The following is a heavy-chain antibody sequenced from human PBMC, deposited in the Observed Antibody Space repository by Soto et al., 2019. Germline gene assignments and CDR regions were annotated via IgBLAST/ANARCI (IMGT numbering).Heavy chain of an antibody. CDR2: IYYSGST. CDR3: ARERTPKRGSSGYYRGGWDY. V-gene: IGHV4-30-4*01. CDR1: GGSISSGDYY. J-gene: IGHJ4*02. Sequence: SETLSLTCTVSGGSISSGDYYWSWIRQPPGKGLEWIGYIYYSGSTYYNPSLKSRVTISVDTSKNQFSLKLSSVTAADTAVYYCARERTPKRGSSGYYRGGWDYWGQGTLVTVSS. D-gene: IGHD3-22*01.